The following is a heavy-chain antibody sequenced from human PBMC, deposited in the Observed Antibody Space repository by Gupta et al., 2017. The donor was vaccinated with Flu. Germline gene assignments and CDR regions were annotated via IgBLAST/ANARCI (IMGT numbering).Heavy chain of an antibody. CDR1: GGSFSGYY. J-gene: IGHJ4*02. CDR2: INHSGST. Sequence: QVQLQQCGAGLLKPSETLSLTCAVYGGSFSGYYWSWIRQPPGKGLEWIGEINHSGSTNYNPSLKSRVTISVDTSKNQFSLKLSSVTAADTAVYYCARGRMEMATTTGGDFDYWGQGTLVTVSS. D-gene: IGHD5-12*01. CDR3: ARGRMEMATTTGGDFDY. V-gene: IGHV4-34*01.